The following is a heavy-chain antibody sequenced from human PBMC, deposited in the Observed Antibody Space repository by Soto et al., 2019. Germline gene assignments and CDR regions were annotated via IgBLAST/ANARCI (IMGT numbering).Heavy chain of an antibody. CDR2: ISGSGGST. D-gene: IGHD3-10*01. V-gene: IGHV3-23*01. Sequence: GGSLRLSCAASGFTFSSYAMSWVRQAPGKGLEWVSAISGSGGSTYYADSVKGRFTISRDNSKNTLYLQMNSLRAEDTAVYYCAKAPFAFGTYGPWVYFDYWGQGTLVTVSS. CDR3: AKAPFAFGTYGPWVYFDY. CDR1: GFTFSSYA. J-gene: IGHJ4*02.